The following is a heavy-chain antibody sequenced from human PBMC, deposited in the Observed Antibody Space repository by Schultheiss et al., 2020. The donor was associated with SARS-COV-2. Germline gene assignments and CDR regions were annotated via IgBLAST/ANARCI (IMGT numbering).Heavy chain of an antibody. CDR3: ARGSGSSWYTPTLYYYYYGMDV. CDR2: INPSGNT. J-gene: IGHJ6*02. V-gene: IGHV4-34*01. D-gene: IGHD6-13*01. Sequence: SETLSLTCTVSGGSISSYYWSWIRQPPGKGLEWIGEINPSGNTNYNPSLKSRVTISVDTSKNQFSLKLSSVTAADTAVYYCARGSGSSWYTPTLYYYYYGMDVWGQGTTVTVSS. CDR1: GGSISSYY.